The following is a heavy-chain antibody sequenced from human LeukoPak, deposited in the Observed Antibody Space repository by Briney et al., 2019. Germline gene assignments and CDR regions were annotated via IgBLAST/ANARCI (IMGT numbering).Heavy chain of an antibody. V-gene: IGHV3-23*01. CDR3: AMMEYYYDSSGYLDY. CDR2: ISGSGGST. CDR1: GFTFSSYA. Sequence: QPGGSLRLSCAASGFTFSSYAMSWVRQAPGKGPEWVSAISGSGGSTYYADSVKGRFTISRDNSKNTLYLQMNSLRAEDTAVYYCAMMEYYYDSSGYLDYWGQGTLVTVSS. D-gene: IGHD3-22*01. J-gene: IGHJ4*02.